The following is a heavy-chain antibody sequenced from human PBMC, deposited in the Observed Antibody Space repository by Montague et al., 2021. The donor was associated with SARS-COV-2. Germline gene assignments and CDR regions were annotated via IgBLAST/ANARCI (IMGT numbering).Heavy chain of an antibody. D-gene: IGHD3-16*02. Sequence: SETLSLTCAVYGGSFSGYYWSWIRQPPGKGLEWIGEINHSGSTNYNPSLKSRVTISVDTSKNQFSLKLSSVTAADTAVYYCARGYDYVWGSYRYLHCFDHWGQGTLVTVSS. CDR3: ARGYDYVWGSYRYLHCFDH. V-gene: IGHV4-34*01. CDR2: INHSGST. CDR1: GGSFSGYY. J-gene: IGHJ5*02.